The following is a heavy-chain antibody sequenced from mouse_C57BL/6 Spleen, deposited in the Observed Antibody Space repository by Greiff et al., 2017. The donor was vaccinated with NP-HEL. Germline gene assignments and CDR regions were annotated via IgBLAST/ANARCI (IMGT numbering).Heavy chain of an antibody. V-gene: IGHV1-22*01. CDR3: ARSLLLLRYPGY. Sequence: EVQLQQSGPELVKPGASVKMSCKASGYTFTDYNMHWVKQSHGKSLEWIGYINPNNGGTSYNQKFKGKATLTVNKSSSTAYMELRSLTSEDSAVYYCARSLLLLRYPGYWGQGTTLTVSS. CDR2: INPNNGGT. CDR1: GYTFTDYN. D-gene: IGHD1-1*01. J-gene: IGHJ2*01.